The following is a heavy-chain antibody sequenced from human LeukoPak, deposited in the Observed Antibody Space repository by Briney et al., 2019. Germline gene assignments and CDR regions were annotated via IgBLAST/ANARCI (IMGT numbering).Heavy chain of an antibody. CDR3: GRGSGYSYAYWNWFDP. CDR2: ISAYNGNT. V-gene: IGHV1-18*01. Sequence: ASVKVSCKASGYTFTSYGISWVRQAPGQGLEWMGWISAYNGNTNYAQKLQGRVTMTTDTSTSTAYMELRSLRSDDTAVYYCGRGSGYSYAYWNWFDPWGQGTLVTVSS. D-gene: IGHD5-18*01. CDR1: GYTFTSYG. J-gene: IGHJ5*02.